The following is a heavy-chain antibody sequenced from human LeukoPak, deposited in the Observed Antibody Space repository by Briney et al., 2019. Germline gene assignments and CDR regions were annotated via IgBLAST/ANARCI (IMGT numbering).Heavy chain of an antibody. Sequence: ASVKVSCKASGYTFTSYAMHWVRQAPGQRLEWMGWINAGNGNTKYSQEFQGRVTITRDTSASTAYMELSSLRSEDMAVYYCARVGCSGGSCYSGPFDYWGQGTLVTVSS. J-gene: IGHJ4*02. D-gene: IGHD2-15*01. CDR3: ARVGCSGGSCYSGPFDY. V-gene: IGHV1-3*03. CDR2: INAGNGNT. CDR1: GYTFTSYA.